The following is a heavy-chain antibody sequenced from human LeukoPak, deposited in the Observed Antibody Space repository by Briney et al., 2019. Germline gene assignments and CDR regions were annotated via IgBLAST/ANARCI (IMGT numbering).Heavy chain of an antibody. V-gene: IGHV4-59*01. CDR1: GGSISSYY. Sequence: KASETLSLTCTVSGGSISSYYWSWIRQPPGKGLEWIGYIYYSGSTNYNPSLKSRVTISVDTSKNQFSLKLSSVTAADTAVHYCARAAYCSGGSCYLGYYYYYGMDVWGQGTTVTVSS. CDR2: IYYSGST. CDR3: ARAAYCSGGSCYLGYYYYYGMDV. J-gene: IGHJ6*02. D-gene: IGHD2-15*01.